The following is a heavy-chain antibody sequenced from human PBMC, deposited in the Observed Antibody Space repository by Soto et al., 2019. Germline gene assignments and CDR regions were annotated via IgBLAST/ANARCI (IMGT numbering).Heavy chain of an antibody. CDR1: GFTFSGSA. CDR3: TSLMYYDSSGYHYSHGYFDL. V-gene: IGHV3-73*02. CDR2: IRSKANSYAT. D-gene: IGHD3-22*01. J-gene: IGHJ2*01. Sequence: EVQLVESGGGLVQPGGSLKLSCAASGFTFSGSAMHWVRQASGKGLEWVGRIRSKANSYATAYAASVKGRFTISRDDSKNTAYLQMNSLKTEDTAVYYCTSLMYYDSSGYHYSHGYFDLWGRGTLVTVSS.